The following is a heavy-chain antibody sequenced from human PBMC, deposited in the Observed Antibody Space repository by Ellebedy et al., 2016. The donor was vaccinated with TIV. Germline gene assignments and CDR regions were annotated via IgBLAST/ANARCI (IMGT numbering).Heavy chain of an antibody. V-gene: IGHV1-18*04. CDR3: ATVLNIGMLGMGGY. D-gene: IGHD2-15*01. J-gene: IGHJ4*02. Sequence: AASVKVSCKASGYAFTTYGITWVRQAPGQGLEWMGCISGQNGNRYSAQKFQGRLTMTTDTSTSTAYMELQSLRSDDTAVYYCATVLNIGMLGMGGYWGQGTLVTVSS. CDR2: ISGQNGNR. CDR1: GYAFTTYG.